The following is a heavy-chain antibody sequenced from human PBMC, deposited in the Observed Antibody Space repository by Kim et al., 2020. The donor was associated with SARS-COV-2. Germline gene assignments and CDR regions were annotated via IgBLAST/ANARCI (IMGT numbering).Heavy chain of an antibody. Sequence: GGSLRLSCAASGFTVSSNYMSWVRQAPGKGLEWVSVIYSGGSTYYADSVKGRFTISRDNSKNTLYLQMNSLGAEDTAVYYCARGDADSPYGMDGWGQGTTVTVSS. V-gene: IGHV3-53*01. CDR1: GFTVSSNY. CDR2: IYSGGST. D-gene: IGHD3-16*01. J-gene: IGHJ6*02. CDR3: ARGDADSPYGMDG.